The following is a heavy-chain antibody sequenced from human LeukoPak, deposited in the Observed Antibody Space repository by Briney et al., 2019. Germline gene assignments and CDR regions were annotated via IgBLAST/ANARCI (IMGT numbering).Heavy chain of an antibody. V-gene: IGHV3-23*01. CDR2: ISGSGGST. CDR3: AKVEGAGGYYFHY. D-gene: IGHD3-22*01. CDR1: GFTFSSYA. J-gene: IGHJ4*02. Sequence: GGSLRLSCAASGFTFSSYAMSWVRQAPGKGLEWVSAISGSGGSTYYADSVRGRFTISRDNSKNTLYLQMNSLRAEDTAVYYCAKVEGAGGYYFHYWGQGTLVTVSS.